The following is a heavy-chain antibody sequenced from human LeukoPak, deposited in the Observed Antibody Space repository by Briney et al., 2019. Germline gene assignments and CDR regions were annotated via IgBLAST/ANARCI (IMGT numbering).Heavy chain of an antibody. CDR2: INWNGGST. D-gene: IGHD3-10*01. Sequence: GGSLRLSCAASGFTFDDYGMSWVRQAPGKGLEWVSGINWNGGSTGYADSVKGRFTISRDNAKNSLYLQMNSLRAEDTAVYYCARTPPLRGSYSPPATYYYYYYYMDVWGKGTTVTVSS. V-gene: IGHV3-20*04. J-gene: IGHJ6*03. CDR3: ARTPPLRGSYSPPATYYYYYYYMDV. CDR1: GFTFDDYG.